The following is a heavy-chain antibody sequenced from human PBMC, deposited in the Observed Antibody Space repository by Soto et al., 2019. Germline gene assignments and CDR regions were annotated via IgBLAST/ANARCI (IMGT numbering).Heavy chain of an antibody. CDR3: AKDVSGSYRYYGMDV. CDR1: GFTFSSYE. V-gene: IGHV3-48*03. D-gene: IGHD1-26*01. CDR2: ISSSGSTI. J-gene: IGHJ6*02. Sequence: HPGGSLRLSCAASGFTFSSYEMNWVRQAPGKGLEWVSYISSSGSTIYYADSVKGRFTISRDNSKNTLYLQMNSLRAEDTAVYYCAKDVSGSYRYYGMDVWGQGTTVTVSS.